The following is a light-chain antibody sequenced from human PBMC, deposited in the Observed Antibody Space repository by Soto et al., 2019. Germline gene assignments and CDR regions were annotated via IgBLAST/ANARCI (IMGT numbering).Light chain of an antibody. Sequence: EIVMTQSPATLSVSPGERATLSCRASQGVSSNLAWYQQKPGQAPRLLIYGASTGATGLPARFSGSGSGTDFTLTISSLQAEDFAVYYCQQYNNWPYTFGQGTKLEIK. V-gene: IGKV3-15*01. CDR3: QQYNNWPYT. CDR2: GAS. J-gene: IGKJ2*01. CDR1: QGVSSN.